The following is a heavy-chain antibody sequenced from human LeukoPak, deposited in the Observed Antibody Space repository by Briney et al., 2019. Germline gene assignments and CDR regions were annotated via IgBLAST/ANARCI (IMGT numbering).Heavy chain of an antibody. CDR2: ISWNSGSI. CDR3: AKGQSGALYGSGSYSYDY. J-gene: IGHJ4*02. Sequence: GRSLRLSCAASGFTFDDYAMHWVRHAPGKGLEWVSGISWNSGSIGYADSVKGRFTISRDNAKNSLYLQMNSLRAEDTALYYCAKGQSGALYGSGSYSYDYWGQGTLVTVSS. V-gene: IGHV3-9*01. D-gene: IGHD3-10*01. CDR1: GFTFDDYA.